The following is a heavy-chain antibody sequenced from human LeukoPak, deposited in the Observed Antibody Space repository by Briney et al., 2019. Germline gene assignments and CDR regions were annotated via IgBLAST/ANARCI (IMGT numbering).Heavy chain of an antibody. CDR2: ISYHGVDK. CDR3: ARAVPTIHHMDV. J-gene: IGHJ6*03. CDR1: EFTLSRYA. D-gene: IGHD1-26*01. V-gene: IGHV3-30*04. Sequence: PGGSLRLSCAASEFTLSRYAMHWVRKAPGKGLEGLAVISYHGVDKFYRASVKGRFTISIDNVENTLFLQLDNLSAEDSGVYFCARAVPTIHHMDVWGKGTMVTVSS.